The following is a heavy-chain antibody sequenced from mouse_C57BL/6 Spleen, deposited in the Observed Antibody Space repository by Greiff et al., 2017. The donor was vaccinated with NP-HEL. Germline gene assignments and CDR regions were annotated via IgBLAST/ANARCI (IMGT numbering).Heavy chain of an antibody. CDR3: ARAEGYYYGSSEEGGDYFDY. CDR1: GYTFTSYW. D-gene: IGHD1-1*01. CDR2: INPSSGYT. Sequence: QVQLKESGAELAKPGASVKLSCKASGYTFTSYWMHWVKQRPGQGLEWIGYINPSSGYTKYNQKFKDKATLTADKSSSTAYMQLSSLTYEDSAVYYCARAEGYYYGSSEEGGDYFDYWGQGTTLTVSS. J-gene: IGHJ2*01. V-gene: IGHV1-7*01.